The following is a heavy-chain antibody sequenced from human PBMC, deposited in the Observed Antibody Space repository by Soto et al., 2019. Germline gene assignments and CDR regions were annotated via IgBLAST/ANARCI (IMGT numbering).Heavy chain of an antibody. V-gene: IGHV4-30-4*01. Sequence: PSETLSLTCTVSGSSISSADYYWSWIRQPQGKGLEWIGYIYYSGSTYYNPSLKSRVTISVDTSKNQFSLKLSSVTAADTAVYYCARAITIFGVVDYFDYWGQGTLVTVSS. CDR2: IYYSGST. CDR1: GSSISSADYY. CDR3: ARAITIFGVVDYFDY. J-gene: IGHJ4*02. D-gene: IGHD3-3*01.